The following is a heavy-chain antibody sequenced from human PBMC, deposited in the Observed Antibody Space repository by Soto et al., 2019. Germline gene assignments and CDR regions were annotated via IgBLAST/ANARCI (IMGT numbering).Heavy chain of an antibody. CDR1: GGSFTGYY. V-gene: IGHV4-34*01. Sequence: SETLSLTCTVSGGSFTGYYWTWIRQTPGKGLEWIGEINYRGSTYYNPSLESRITMAVDTSKNQFSLKLSSVTAADTAVYFCVRGQPHRITIFEVVIRSYDYGMDVWGQGTTVTVSS. CDR2: INYRGST. D-gene: IGHD3-3*01. J-gene: IGHJ6*02. CDR3: VRGQPHRITIFEVVIRSYDYGMDV.